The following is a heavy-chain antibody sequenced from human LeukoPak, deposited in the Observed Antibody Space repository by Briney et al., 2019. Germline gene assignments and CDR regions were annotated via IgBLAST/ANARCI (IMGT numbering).Heavy chain of an antibody. V-gene: IGHV3-30*02. J-gene: IGHJ4*02. CDR3: AKEGRYFELGYFDS. D-gene: IGHD3-9*01. CDR1: GFTFSSYG. Sequence: PGGSLRLSCAASGFTFSSYGMHWVRQAPGKGLEWVAFIRYDRSNKYYADSVKGRFTISRDNSKNTLYLQMNSLRAEDTAVYYCAKEGRYFELGYFDSWGQGSLVTVSS. CDR2: IRYDRSNK.